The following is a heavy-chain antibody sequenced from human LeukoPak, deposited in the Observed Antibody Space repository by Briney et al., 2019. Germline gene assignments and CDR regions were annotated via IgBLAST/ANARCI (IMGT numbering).Heavy chain of an antibody. CDR3: ARTDQLLADY. CDR1: GGTFSSYA. CDR2: IIPIFGTA. D-gene: IGHD2-2*01. Sequence: SVKVSCKASGGTFSSYAISWVRQAPREELEWMGGIIPIFGTANYAQKFQGRVTITADESTSTAYMELSSLRSEDTAVYYCARTDQLLADYWGQGTLVTVSS. V-gene: IGHV1-69*13. J-gene: IGHJ4*02.